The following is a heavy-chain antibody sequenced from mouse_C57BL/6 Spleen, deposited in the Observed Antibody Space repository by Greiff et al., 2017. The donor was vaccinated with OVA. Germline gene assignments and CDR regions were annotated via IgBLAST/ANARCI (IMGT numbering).Heavy chain of an antibody. Sequence: EVQLQQSGPELVKPGASVKISCKASGYTFTDYYMNWVKQSHGKSLEWIGDINPNNGGTSYNQKFKGKATLTVDKSSSTAYMELRSLTSEDSAVYYCASLDYGSPFAYWGQGTLVTVSA. CDR2: INPNNGGT. V-gene: IGHV1-26*01. CDR1: GYTFTDYY. J-gene: IGHJ3*01. CDR3: ASLDYGSPFAY. D-gene: IGHD1-1*01.